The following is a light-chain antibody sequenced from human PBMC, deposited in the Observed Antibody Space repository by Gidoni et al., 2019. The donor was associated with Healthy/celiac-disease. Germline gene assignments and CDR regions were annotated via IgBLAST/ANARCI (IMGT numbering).Light chain of an antibody. J-gene: IGKJ1*01. V-gene: IGKV3-20*01. CDR3: QQYGSSPWT. CDR2: GAS. Sequence: IVLTQYPGTLSLSPGERATLSCKARQSVSSSYLAWYQQKPGQAPSLLIYGASSRATGIPNRFSGSGSGTDFTLTISRLEPEDFAVYYCQQYGSSPWTFGQGTKVEIK. CDR1: QSVSSSY.